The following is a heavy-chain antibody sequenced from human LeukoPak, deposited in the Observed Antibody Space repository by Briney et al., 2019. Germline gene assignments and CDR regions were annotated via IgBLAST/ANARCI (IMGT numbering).Heavy chain of an antibody. D-gene: IGHD3-9*01. V-gene: IGHV3-33*08. CDR1: GFTFSSYG. J-gene: IGHJ6*02. Sequence: PGGSLRLSCAASGFTFSSYGMHWVRQAPGKGLEWVAVIWYDGSNKYYADSVKGRFTISRDNSKNTLYLQMNSLRAEDTAVYYCARVALTGYHSDVWGQGTTVTVSS. CDR2: IWYDGSNK. CDR3: ARVALTGYHSDV.